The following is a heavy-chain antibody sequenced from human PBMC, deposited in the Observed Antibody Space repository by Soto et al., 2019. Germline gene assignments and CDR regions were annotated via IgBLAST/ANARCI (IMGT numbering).Heavy chain of an antibody. J-gene: IGHJ6*02. Sequence: GESLKISCKGSGYSFTSYWISWVRQMPGKGLEWMGRIDPSDSYTNYSPSFQGHVTISADKSISTAYLQWSSLKASDTAMYYCARVRTVVVPAAMSSLGHHYYYYGMDVWSQGTTVTVSS. D-gene: IGHD2-2*01. CDR2: IDPSDSYT. V-gene: IGHV5-10-1*01. CDR3: ARVRTVVVPAAMSSLGHHYYYYGMDV. CDR1: GYSFTSYW.